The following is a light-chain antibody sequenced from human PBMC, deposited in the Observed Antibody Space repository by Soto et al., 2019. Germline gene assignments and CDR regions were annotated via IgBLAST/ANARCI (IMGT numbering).Light chain of an antibody. V-gene: IGKV3-15*01. CDR2: AAS. CDR3: QQYYHWPRT. Sequence: EVVLTQSPATLYVSPGERVTLSCRASQSVGSNLAWFQQKPGQAPRLLMYAASTRPTSIAARFSGSGSGTDFILTIASLQSEDSGVFYCQQYYHWPRTFGQGTKVVIK. CDR1: QSVGSN. J-gene: IGKJ1*01.